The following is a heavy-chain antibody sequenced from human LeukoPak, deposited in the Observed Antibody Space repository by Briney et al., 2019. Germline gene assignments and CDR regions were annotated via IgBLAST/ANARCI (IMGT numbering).Heavy chain of an antibody. J-gene: IGHJ5*02. Sequence: ASVKVSCKASGYSFVSYGMGWVRQAPGQGLEWMGWISAYNGKTNYPQKFQGRVTMTTDTSTNTGYMELRSLRFDDTAVYYCARVRDTGYDENDLWGQGTLVTVSS. CDR2: ISAYNGKT. CDR1: GYSFVSYG. V-gene: IGHV1-18*01. D-gene: IGHD5-12*01. CDR3: ARVRDTGYDENDL.